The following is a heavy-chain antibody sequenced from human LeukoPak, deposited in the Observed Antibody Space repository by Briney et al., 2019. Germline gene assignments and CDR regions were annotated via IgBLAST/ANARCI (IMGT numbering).Heavy chain of an antibody. Sequence: GGSLRLSCAASGFIVSHNYMTWVRQAPGKGLEWISVIYIDGTTYYADSVKGRFTISRDQANNTLYLQMNTLRDEDTAVYYCARDGGYFDISVASGAFDIWGQGTMVTVSS. J-gene: IGHJ3*02. CDR3: ARDGGYFDISVASGAFDI. V-gene: IGHV3-53*01. CDR1: GFIVSHNY. CDR2: IYIDGTT. D-gene: IGHD3-22*01.